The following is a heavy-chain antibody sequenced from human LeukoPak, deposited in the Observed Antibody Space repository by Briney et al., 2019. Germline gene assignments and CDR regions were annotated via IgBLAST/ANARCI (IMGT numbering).Heavy chain of an antibody. J-gene: IGHJ4*02. CDR2: ISYDGSNK. CDR3: ARGTTKWYYFDY. V-gene: IGHV3-30*04. CDR1: GFTFSSYA. Sequence: GGSLRHSCAASGFTFSSYAMHWVRQAPGKGLEWVAVISYDGSNKYYADSVKGRFTISRDNSKNTLYLQMNSLRAEDTAVYYCARGTTKWYYFDYWGQGTLVTVSS. D-gene: IGHD2-8*01.